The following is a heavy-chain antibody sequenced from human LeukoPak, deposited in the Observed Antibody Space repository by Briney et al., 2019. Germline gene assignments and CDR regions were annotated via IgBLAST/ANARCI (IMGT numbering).Heavy chain of an antibody. V-gene: IGHV3-23*01. CDR3: ARDQEGFDY. CDR2: ISGSGGNT. J-gene: IGHJ4*02. Sequence: GGSLRLSCAASGFTFSTDVMSWVRRAPGKGLECVSAISGSGGNTYYADSVKGRFTISRDNSKNMLYLQMNSLRAEDTAVYYCARDQEGFDYWGQGTLVTVSS. CDR1: GFTFSTDV.